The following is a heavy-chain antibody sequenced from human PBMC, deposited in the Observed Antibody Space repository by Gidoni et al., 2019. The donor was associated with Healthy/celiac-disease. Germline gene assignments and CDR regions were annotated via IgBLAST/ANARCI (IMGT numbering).Heavy chain of an antibody. J-gene: IGHJ4*02. CDR2: MGTAGDT. D-gene: IGHD3-22*01. V-gene: IGHV3-13*01. CDR3: ARGQYYYDSSGYYLGSRVSTPPDY. Sequence: EVQLVESGGGLVQPGGSLRLPCAASGFTFSSYDMHWVRQATGKGLVWFSDMGTAGDTYYPGSVKGRFTISRENAKNSLYLQMNSLRAGNTAVYYCARGQYYYDSSGYYLGSRVSTPPDYWGQGTLVTVSS. CDR1: GFTFSSYD.